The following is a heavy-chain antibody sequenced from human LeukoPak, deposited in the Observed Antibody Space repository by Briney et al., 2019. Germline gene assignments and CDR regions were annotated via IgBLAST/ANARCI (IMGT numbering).Heavy chain of an antibody. CDR2: IGLHGYPL. CDR3: ARKDFSSGSFTY. Sequence: PGGSLRLSCAVSGFTFNIYYMSWIRQAPGKGLEWISYIGLHGYPLGYADSVKGRFTISRDNAQNSLYLDMSSLRAEDTAVYYCARKDFSSGSFTYWGQGTLVTVSS. V-gene: IGHV3-11*04. J-gene: IGHJ4*02. D-gene: IGHD3-22*01. CDR1: GFTFNIYY.